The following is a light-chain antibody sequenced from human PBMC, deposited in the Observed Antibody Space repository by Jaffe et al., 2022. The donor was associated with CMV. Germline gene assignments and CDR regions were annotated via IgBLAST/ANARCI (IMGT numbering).Light chain of an antibody. CDR1: RDIAIY. CDR3: QQVNVSPLT. J-gene: IGKJ4*01. Sequence: DIQVTQSPALLSASVGDRVTITCRASRDIAIYLAWYQQKPGKAPELLIYGASTLQSGVPSRFSGSGSGTEFTLTISSLQPEDFATYYCQQVNVSPLTFGGGTKLEIK. CDR2: GAS. V-gene: IGKV1-9*01.